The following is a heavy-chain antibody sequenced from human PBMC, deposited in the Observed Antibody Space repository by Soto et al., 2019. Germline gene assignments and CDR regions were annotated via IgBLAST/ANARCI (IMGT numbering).Heavy chain of an antibody. CDR2: INHSGRV. J-gene: IGHJ5*01. Sequence: SETLSLTCAVYGGSFSGHSWSWIRQSPGKGLEWIGDINHSGRVNYSPSLKSRVTISLDTSKNQFSLTLSAVTAADTAMYYCSTRAYDTNGYYRFDPWGQGTLVTVSS. V-gene: IGHV4-34*01. CDR3: STRAYDTNGYYRFDP. D-gene: IGHD3-22*01. CDR1: GGSFSGHS.